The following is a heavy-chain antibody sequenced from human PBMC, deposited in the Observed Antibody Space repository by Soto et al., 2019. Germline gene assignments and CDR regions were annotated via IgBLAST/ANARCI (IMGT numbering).Heavy chain of an antibody. Sequence: LRLSCAASGFAFSNYEMNWVRQAPGKGLEWVSYISLSGSAIYYADSVKGRFTISRDDAKNSLYLQMDSLRADDTAVYYCARESFSASPNFFDYWGQGTLVTVSS. D-gene: IGHD3-3*02. J-gene: IGHJ4*02. CDR3: ARESFSASPNFFDY. V-gene: IGHV3-48*03. CDR2: ISLSGSAI. CDR1: GFAFSNYE.